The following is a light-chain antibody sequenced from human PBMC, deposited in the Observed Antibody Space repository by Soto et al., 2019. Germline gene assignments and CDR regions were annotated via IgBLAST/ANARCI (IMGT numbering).Light chain of an antibody. J-gene: IGKJ1*01. CDR1: EDVSSK. CDR2: GAS. Sequence: ILMTQSPATLSVSPGGRATLSCRASEDVSSKLAWYQQKPGQAPRLLIYGASNRATGIPDRFSGSGSGTDFTLTISRLEPEDFAVYYCQQYGSSGTFGQGTKVDIK. CDR3: QQYGSSGT. V-gene: IGKV3-20*01.